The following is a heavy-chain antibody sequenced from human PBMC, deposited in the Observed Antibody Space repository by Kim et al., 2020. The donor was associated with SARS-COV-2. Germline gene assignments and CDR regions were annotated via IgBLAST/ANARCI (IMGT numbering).Heavy chain of an antibody. J-gene: IGHJ5*02. Sequence: SETLSLTCTVSGGSISSGSYYWSWIRQPAGKGLEWIGRIYTSGSTNYNPSLKSRVTISVDTSKNQFSLKLSSVTAADTAVYYCARDLGRGRNWFDPWGQGTLVTVSS. CDR2: IYTSGST. CDR3: ARDLGRGRNWFDP. V-gene: IGHV4-61*02. CDR1: GGSISSGSYY. D-gene: IGHD2-15*01.